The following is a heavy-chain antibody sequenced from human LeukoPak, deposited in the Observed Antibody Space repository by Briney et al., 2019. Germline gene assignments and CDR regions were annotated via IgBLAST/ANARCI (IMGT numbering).Heavy chain of an antibody. Sequence: GGSLRLSCAGSGVTFSSYWMSWVRQAPGKGREWVANIKQDGSEKYYVDSVKGRFTISRDNAKNSLYLQMNSLRAEDTAVYYCARDGFGNPLGYWGQGALVTVSS. CDR3: ARDGFGNPLGY. V-gene: IGHV3-7*05. CDR1: GVTFSSYW. J-gene: IGHJ4*02. CDR2: IKQDGSEK. D-gene: IGHD4-23*01.